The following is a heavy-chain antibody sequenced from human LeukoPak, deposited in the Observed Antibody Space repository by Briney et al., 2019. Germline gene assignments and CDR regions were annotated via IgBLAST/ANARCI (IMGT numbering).Heavy chain of an antibody. CDR2: IDKTTYPT. CDR1: EFTVSDYA. CDR3: AKFEGATIPGWFNDY. D-gene: IGHD6-19*01. Sequence: GGSLRVSCAASEFTVSDYAMCWVRQAPGKGLEWVSTIDKTTYPTFYADSVKGRFTISRDNSKNTLYPQMNSLRAEDTAVYFCAKFEGATIPGWFNDYWGQGILVTVSS. J-gene: IGHJ4*02. V-gene: IGHV3-23*05.